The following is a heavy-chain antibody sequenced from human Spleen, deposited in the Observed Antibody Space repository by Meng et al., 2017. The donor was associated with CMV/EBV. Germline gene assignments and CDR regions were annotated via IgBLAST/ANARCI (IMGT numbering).Heavy chain of an antibody. V-gene: IGHV3-43*01. CDR2: ITWIGGST. CDR1: GFTFDDYT. D-gene: IGHD1-26*01. Sequence: GESLKISCVASGFTFDDYTMHWVRQTPEKGLEWLSLITWIGGSTEYADSVKGRFTISRDNSKNSLYLQMNSLRTEDTALYYCAKGELWTGGATEDWGQGTLVTVSS. CDR3: AKGELWTGGATED. J-gene: IGHJ4*02.